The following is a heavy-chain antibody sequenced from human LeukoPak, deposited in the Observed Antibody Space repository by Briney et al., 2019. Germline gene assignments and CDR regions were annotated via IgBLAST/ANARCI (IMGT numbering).Heavy chain of an antibody. CDR3: ARAAVGSSDIVATSYYFDY. V-gene: IGHV1-2*02. CDR1: GYTFTGYY. J-gene: IGHJ4*02. Sequence: ASVKVSCKASGYTFTGYYMHWVRQAPGQGLEWMGWINPNSGGTNYAQKFQGRVTMTRDTSISTAYMELSRLSSDDTAVYYCARAAVGSSDIVATSYYFDYWGQGTLVTVSS. CDR2: INPNSGGT. D-gene: IGHD5-12*01.